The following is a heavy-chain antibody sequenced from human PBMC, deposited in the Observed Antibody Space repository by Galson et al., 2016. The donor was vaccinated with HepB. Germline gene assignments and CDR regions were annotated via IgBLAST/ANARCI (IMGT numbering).Heavy chain of an antibody. CDR2: ISYSGST. V-gene: IGHV4-59*01. Sequence: SETLSLTCTVSGGSISSYYWSWIRQPPGKELEWIGYISYSGSTNYKPSLQSRVTISVDTSQNQFSLKLSSVTAADTAVYYCTRGAKGVGGAADYWGQGTLVTVSS. CDR1: GGSISSYY. J-gene: IGHJ4*02. CDR3: TRGAKGVGGAADY. D-gene: IGHD3-16*01.